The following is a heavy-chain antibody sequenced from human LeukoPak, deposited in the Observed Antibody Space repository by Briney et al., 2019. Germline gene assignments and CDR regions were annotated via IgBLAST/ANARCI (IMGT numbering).Heavy chain of an antibody. Sequence: ASVKVSCKTSGYTFIAYYIHWVRQAPGQGLEWMGWINAKSGDTKYAQNFQGRVTMTRDTSISTAYMELSRLRSDDTAVYYCAREGSRMTDYYYYYYMDVWGKGTTVTVSS. CDR3: AREGSRMTDYYYYYYMDV. V-gene: IGHV1-2*02. J-gene: IGHJ6*03. CDR2: INAKSGDT. CDR1: GYTFIAYY.